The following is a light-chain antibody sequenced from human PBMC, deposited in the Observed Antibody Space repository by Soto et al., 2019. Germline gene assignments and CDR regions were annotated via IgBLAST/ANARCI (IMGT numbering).Light chain of an antibody. CDR2: GAS. V-gene: IGKV3-20*01. J-gene: IGKJ2*01. CDR1: QTITT. Sequence: EIVLTQSPGTLSLSPGERATLSCRASQTITTLAWYQQKPGQPPRLLIYGASKRATGIPDRFSGSGSGTDFSLTISRLEPEDFAVYYCHQYDNAPQTYGQGTKVDI. CDR3: HQYDNAPQT.